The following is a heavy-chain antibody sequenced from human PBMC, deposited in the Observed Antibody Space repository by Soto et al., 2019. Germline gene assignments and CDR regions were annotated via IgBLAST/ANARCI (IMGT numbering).Heavy chain of an antibody. CDR3: VRHSGTYYNFRY. CDR2: IYSTGAT. V-gene: IGHV3-53*01. J-gene: IGHJ4*02. Sequence: GGSLRLSCAVSGFTVSSDYMSGVRQAPGQGPEWISVIYSTGATYYADSVKGRFTISRDYSKSTLYRQMNSLRSEDTAVYYCVRHSGTYYNFRYWGQGALVTVSS. D-gene: IGHD1-26*01. CDR1: GFTVSSDY.